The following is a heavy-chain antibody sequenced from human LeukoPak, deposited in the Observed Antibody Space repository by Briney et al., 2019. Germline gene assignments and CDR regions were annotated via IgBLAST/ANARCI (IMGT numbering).Heavy chain of an antibody. CDR1: GFTFSSYG. J-gene: IGHJ4*02. Sequence: GGSLRLSCAASGFTFSSYGMNWGRQPRGEGLEVVSYISTTSGTLYYADSVKGRFTISRDNAKTSLYLQMNRLGAEATAVYSCAKVGIRFLEQYSPDYWGQGTLVIVSS. V-gene: IGHV3-48*04. D-gene: IGHD3-3*01. CDR2: ISTTSGTL. CDR3: AKVGIRFLEQYSPDY.